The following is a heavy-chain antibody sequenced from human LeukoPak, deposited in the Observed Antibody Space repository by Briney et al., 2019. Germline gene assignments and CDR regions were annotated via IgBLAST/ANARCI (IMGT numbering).Heavy chain of an antibody. V-gene: IGHV3-23*01. J-gene: IGHJ4*02. CDR2: ISDNGGRT. CDR3: AKDLWFGELKGY. Sequence: GGSLRLSCAASGFTFSSYAMSWVRQAPGKGLEWVSSISDNGGRTYHADSVKGRFTISRDNSKNTLFLQMNSLRAEDTAAYYCAKDLWFGELKGYWGQGTLVTVSS. D-gene: IGHD3-10*01. CDR1: GFTFSSYA.